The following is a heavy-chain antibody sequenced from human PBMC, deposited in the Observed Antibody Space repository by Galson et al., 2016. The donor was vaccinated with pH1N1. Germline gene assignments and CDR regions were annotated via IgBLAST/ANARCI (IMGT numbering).Heavy chain of an antibody. CDR2: LSGSGDST. J-gene: IGHJ3*01. V-gene: IGHV3-23*01. D-gene: IGHD4-23*01. Sequence: LEWVSSLSGSGDSTYYADSVKGRFTISRDNSKNTLYLQMNSLRAEDTAIYYCAKDRGTVVTPYDNWGQGTMVSVSS. CDR3: AKDRGTVVTPYDN.